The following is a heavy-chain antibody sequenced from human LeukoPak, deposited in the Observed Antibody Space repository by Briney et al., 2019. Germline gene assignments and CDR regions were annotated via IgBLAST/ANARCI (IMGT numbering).Heavy chain of an antibody. Sequence: PSETLSLTCAVYGGSFSGYYWSWIRQPPGKGLEWIGEINHSGSTNYNPSLKSRVTISVDTSKNQFSLKLSSVTAADTAVYYCARGSGGYSYGSTYYYYGMDVWGQGTTVTVSS. D-gene: IGHD5-18*01. V-gene: IGHV4-34*01. CDR2: INHSGST. CDR3: ARGSGGYSYGSTYYYYGMDV. J-gene: IGHJ6*02. CDR1: GGSFSGYY.